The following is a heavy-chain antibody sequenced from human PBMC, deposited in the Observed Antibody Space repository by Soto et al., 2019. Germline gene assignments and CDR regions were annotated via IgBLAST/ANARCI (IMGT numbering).Heavy chain of an antibody. Sequence: SETLSLTCTVSGGSISSGGYYWSWIRQHPGKGLEWIGYIYYSGSTYYNPSLKSRVTISVDTSKNQFSLKLSSVTAADTAVYYCAREMYYDSSGYYYFDYCGQGTLVTV. CDR1: GGSISSGGYY. V-gene: IGHV4-31*03. CDR3: AREMYYDSSGYYYFDY. D-gene: IGHD3-22*01. CDR2: IYYSGST. J-gene: IGHJ4*02.